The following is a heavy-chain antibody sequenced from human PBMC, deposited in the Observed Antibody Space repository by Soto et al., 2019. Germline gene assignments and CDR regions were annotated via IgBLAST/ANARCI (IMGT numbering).Heavy chain of an antibody. J-gene: IGHJ4*02. CDR3: EQPQWELID. V-gene: IGHV3-23*01. CDR1: GFTFSTKT. CDR2: MSGSGDYI. Sequence: GGSLRLSCVASGFTFSTKTMSWVRQAPGKGLEWVSAMSGSGDYIYYTDSVKGRFTISRDNSKSTLFLQMSSLRMEDTAVYCCEQPQWELIDWAEGTLVTVSS. D-gene: IGHD1-26*01.